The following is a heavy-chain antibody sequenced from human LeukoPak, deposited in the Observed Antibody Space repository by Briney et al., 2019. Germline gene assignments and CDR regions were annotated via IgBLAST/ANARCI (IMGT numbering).Heavy chain of an antibody. CDR3: ARGVYIAAAQYGY. CDR1: GGSIFSYY. J-gene: IGHJ4*02. CDR2: VYNGGST. D-gene: IGHD6-13*01. Sequence: PSETLSLTCTVSGGSIFSYYWSWLRQSPGKGLEWIGYVYNGGSTNYNPSLKSRVTILVDMSKNQFSLRLSSMTAADTAVYYCARGVYIAAAQYGYWGQGTLVTVSS. V-gene: IGHV4-59*01.